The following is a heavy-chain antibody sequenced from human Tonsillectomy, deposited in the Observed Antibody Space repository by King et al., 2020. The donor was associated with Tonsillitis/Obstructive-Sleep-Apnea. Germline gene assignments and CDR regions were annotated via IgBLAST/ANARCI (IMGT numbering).Heavy chain of an antibody. CDR1: GFTFSNAW. CDR3: TTGHTARSGGYSY. Sequence: VQLVESGGGLVKPGGSLRLSCAASGFTFSNAWMSWVRQAPGKGLEWVGRIKSKTDGGTTDYAAPVKGRLTIYRDDSKSTLYLQMNSLKTVDTAVYYCTTGHTARSGGYSYWGQGTLVTVSS. D-gene: IGHD1-26*01. CDR2: IKSKTDGGTT. V-gene: IGHV3-15*01. J-gene: IGHJ4*02.